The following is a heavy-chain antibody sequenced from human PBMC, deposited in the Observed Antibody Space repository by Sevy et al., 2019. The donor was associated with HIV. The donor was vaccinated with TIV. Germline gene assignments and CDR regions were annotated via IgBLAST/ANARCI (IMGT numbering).Heavy chain of an antibody. J-gene: IGHJ6*02. CDR1: GYTFTDYY. CDR3: ATEFYDSWSGPIDFFYGMDV. D-gene: IGHD3-3*01. Sequence: ASVKVSCKASGYTFTDYYTHWVRQAPGQGLEWMGWIDPKSGGTKYAQKFKGRITMTRDTSISTAYLELSRLRSDATAVYLCATEFYDSWSGPIDFFYGMDVWGQGTTVTVSS. V-gene: IGHV1-2*02. CDR2: IDPKSGGT.